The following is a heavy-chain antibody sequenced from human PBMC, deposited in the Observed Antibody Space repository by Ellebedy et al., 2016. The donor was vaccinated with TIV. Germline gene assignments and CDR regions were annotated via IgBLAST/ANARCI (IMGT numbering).Heavy chain of an antibody. J-gene: IGHJ4*02. D-gene: IGHD1-26*01. Sequence: GGSLRLXXAASGFTFSSYSMNWVRQAPGKGLEWVSSISSSSSYIYYADSVKGRFTISRDNAKNSLYLQMNSLRAEDTAVYYCASGNSNKIVGATNYFDYWGQGTLVTVSS. V-gene: IGHV3-21*01. CDR3: ASGNSNKIVGATNYFDY. CDR2: ISSSSSYI. CDR1: GFTFSSYS.